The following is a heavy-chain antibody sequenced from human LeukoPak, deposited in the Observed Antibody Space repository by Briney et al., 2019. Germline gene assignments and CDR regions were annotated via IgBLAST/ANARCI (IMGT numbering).Heavy chain of an antibody. J-gene: IGHJ4*02. Sequence: PSETLSLTCTVSGGSISSSSSYWGWIRQPPGKGLEWIGSIYYSGSTYYNPSLKSRVTISVDTSKNQFSLKLTSVTAADTAVYYCARPAPRYYYGSGSYYFDYWGQGTLVTGSS. V-gene: IGHV4-39*01. CDR3: ARPAPRYYYGSGSYYFDY. D-gene: IGHD3-10*01. CDR2: IYYSGST. CDR1: GGSISSSSSY.